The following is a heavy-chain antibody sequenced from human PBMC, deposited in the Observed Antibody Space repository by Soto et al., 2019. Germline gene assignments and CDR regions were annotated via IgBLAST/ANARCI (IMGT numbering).Heavy chain of an antibody. CDR3: AKKRSSGWSFDY. Sequence: SETLSLTCTVSGGSIISYYWSWIRQPRGKGLEWIGYIYYSGSTNYNLSLKTRVTISVDTSNNQFSLKLSSVTAADTAVFYCAKKRSSGWSFDYWGQRTLVTVSS. CDR1: GGSIISYY. J-gene: IGHJ4*02. CDR2: IYYSGST. D-gene: IGHD6-19*01. V-gene: IGHV4-59*01.